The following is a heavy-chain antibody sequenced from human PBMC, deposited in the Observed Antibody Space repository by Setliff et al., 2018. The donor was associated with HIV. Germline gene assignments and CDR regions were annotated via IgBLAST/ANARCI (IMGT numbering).Heavy chain of an antibody. Sequence: GASVKVSCKASGYSFTFYGLHWVRQAPGQGLEWMGWVSVYNGNTKYAENFQDRLTLTTDASTGTGFMELRGLRSDDTAVYYCATLGVGAGAFDIWGRGTMVTVSS. D-gene: IGHD7-27*01. CDR3: ATLGVGAGAFDI. V-gene: IGHV1-18*04. J-gene: IGHJ3*02. CDR1: GYSFTFYG. CDR2: VSVYNGNT.